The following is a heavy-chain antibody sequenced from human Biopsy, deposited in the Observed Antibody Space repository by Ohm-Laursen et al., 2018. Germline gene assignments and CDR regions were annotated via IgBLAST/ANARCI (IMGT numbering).Heavy chain of an antibody. J-gene: IGHJ4*02. V-gene: IGHV1-24*01. CDR2: FAPEDGKT. CDR3: ATGIRSGWYYFDY. D-gene: IGHD6-19*01. CDR1: GYTLSESS. Sequence: SVKVSCKVSGYTLSESSMHWVRQTPGKGLEWMGGFAPEDGKTFCAQNFQGRVTMTEDTSTHTAYMELSGLRSEDTALYYCATGIRSGWYYFDYWGQGTPVTVSS.